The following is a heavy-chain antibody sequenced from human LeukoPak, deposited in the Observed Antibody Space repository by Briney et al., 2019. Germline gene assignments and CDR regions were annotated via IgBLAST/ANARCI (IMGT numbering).Heavy chain of an antibody. CDR3: ARGGSSYNDEHEEFDY. J-gene: IGHJ4*02. D-gene: IGHD3-22*01. Sequence: ASVKVSCKASGYTFTSHDINWVRQATGQGLEWMGWMNPNSGYTGYEQKFQGRVTMTRDTSTSAAYMELSSLRSEDTAVYYCARGGSSYNDEHEEFDYWGQGTVVTVSS. V-gene: IGHV1-8*01. CDR1: GYTFTSHD. CDR2: MNPNSGYT.